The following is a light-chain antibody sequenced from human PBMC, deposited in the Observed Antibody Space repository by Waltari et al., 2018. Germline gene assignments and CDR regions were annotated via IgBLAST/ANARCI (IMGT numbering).Light chain of an antibody. J-gene: IGKJ2*01. V-gene: IGKV1-33*01. CDR2: DAS. Sequence: DIQMTQSPSSLSASVGDRVTISCQASRDINNFLNWYQQKPGKAPKLQIYDASNLEIGVPSRFSGRGSGTHFTFTISSLQPEDVATYYCQQYDDFPPYTFGQGTKVEIK. CDR3: QQYDDFPPYT. CDR1: RDINNF.